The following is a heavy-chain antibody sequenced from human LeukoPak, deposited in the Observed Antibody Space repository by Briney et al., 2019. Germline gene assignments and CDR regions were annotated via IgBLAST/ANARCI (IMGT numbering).Heavy chain of an antibody. CDR3: VRDSLITIFGVVTPYGMDV. Sequence: SETLSLTCAVSGDSISNKVYYWGWIRQPPGKGLEWIGYIYYSGSTYYNPTLKSRVTISVDTSKNQFSLKLSSVTAADTAVYYCVRDSLITIFGVVTPYGMDVWGQGTTVTVSS. J-gene: IGHJ6*02. CDR2: IYYSGST. CDR1: GDSISNKVYY. D-gene: IGHD3-3*01. V-gene: IGHV4-30-4*08.